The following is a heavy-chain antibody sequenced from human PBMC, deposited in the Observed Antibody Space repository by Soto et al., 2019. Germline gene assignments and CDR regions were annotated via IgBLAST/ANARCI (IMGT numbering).Heavy chain of an antibody. V-gene: IGHV1-69*01. CDR3: ARAPLPPGIAVAVTPIYYYYGMDV. CDR1: GGTFSSYA. Sequence: QVQLVQSGAEVKKPGSSVKVSCKASGGTFSSYAISWVRQAPGQGLEWMGGIIPIFGTANYAQKFQGRVTITADESTSTAYMELSSLRSEDTAVYYSARAPLPPGIAVAVTPIYYYYGMDVWGQGTTVTVSS. D-gene: IGHD6-19*01. CDR2: IIPIFGTA. J-gene: IGHJ6*02.